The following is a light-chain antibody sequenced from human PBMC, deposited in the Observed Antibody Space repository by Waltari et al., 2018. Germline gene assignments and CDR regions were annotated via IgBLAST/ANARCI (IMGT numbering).Light chain of an antibody. V-gene: IGLV2-23*02. CDR2: EVT. CDR1: SRDGGNYNL. Sequence: QSGLAQPASASGSPGPSITITCTGTSRDGGNYNLVTWYQQRPGKAPRLLIYEVTKRAPGTSDRFSASKSGNTASLSISGLQAQEDEADYYCCSYVGLGTYVFGTGTKVTV. CDR3: CSYVGLGTYV. J-gene: IGLJ1*01.